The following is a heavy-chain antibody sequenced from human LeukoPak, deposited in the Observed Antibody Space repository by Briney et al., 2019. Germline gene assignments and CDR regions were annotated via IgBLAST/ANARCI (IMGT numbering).Heavy chain of an antibody. V-gene: IGHV3-21*01. D-gene: IGHD5-12*01. CDR3: ARGASGYGRAFDI. CDR1: GFTFSSYS. Sequence: GGSLRLSCAASGFTFSSYSMNWVRQAPGKGLEWVSSISSSSYIYYADSVKGRFTISRDNAKNSLYLQMNSLRAEDTAVYYCARGASGYGRAFDIWGQGTMVTVSS. J-gene: IGHJ3*02. CDR2: ISSSSYI.